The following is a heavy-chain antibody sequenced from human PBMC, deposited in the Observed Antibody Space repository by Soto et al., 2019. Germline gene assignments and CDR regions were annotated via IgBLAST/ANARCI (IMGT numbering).Heavy chain of an antibody. CDR2: IYYSGST. CDR3: ARQRGSQDYYYGMDV. D-gene: IGHD6-13*01. V-gene: IGHV4-31*03. CDR1: GGSISSGGYY. J-gene: IGHJ6*02. Sequence: QVQLQESGPGLVKHSQTLSLTCTVSGGSISSGGYYWSWIRQHPGKGLEWIGYIYYSGSTYYNPSLKSRVTISVDTSKNQFSLKLSSVTAADTAVYYCARQRGSQDYYYGMDVWGQGTTVTVSS.